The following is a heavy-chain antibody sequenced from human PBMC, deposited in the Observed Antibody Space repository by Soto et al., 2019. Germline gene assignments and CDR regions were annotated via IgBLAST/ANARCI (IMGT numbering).Heavy chain of an antibody. CDR1: GASVVNGNW. CDR2: VSLAGRN. CDR3: ARGFQYWLPTFD. D-gene: IGHD3-10*01. J-gene: IGHJ4*02. Sequence: QVQLQESGPGLVRPSGTLSLTCPVSGASVVNGNWWSWVRQSPGKGLEWIGEVSLAGRNNYNPSLQSRVPISLDEEKNEFSLILTSVKVAVAAIYYCARGFQYWLPTFDWGRVPLVTVS. V-gene: IGHV4-4*02.